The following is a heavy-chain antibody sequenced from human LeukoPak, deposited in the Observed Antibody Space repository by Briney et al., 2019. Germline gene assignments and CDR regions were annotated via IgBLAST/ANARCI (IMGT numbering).Heavy chain of an antibody. CDR2: IYYSGST. CDR1: GGSISSYY. D-gene: IGHD3-22*01. CDR3: ARANYYDNSGYSRGAFDI. Sequence: ASETLSLTCTVSGGSISSYYWSWIRQPPGKGLEWIGYIYYSGSTNYNPSLKSRVTISVDTSKNQFSLKLTSVTAADTALYYCARANYYDNSGYSRGAFDIWGPGTMVTVSS. J-gene: IGHJ3*02. V-gene: IGHV4-59*12.